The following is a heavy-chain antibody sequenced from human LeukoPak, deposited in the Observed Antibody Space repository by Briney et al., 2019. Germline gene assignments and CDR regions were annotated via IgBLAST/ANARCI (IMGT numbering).Heavy chain of an antibody. J-gene: IGHJ4*02. Sequence: GGSLRLSCAASGFTFSDYYMSWIRQAPGQGLEWISYISSTGSTIFYADSVKGRFTVSRDNAKNSLFLQMNSLRAEDTAVYYCARGALGSSWYKSFDYWGQGTLVTVSS. CDR3: ARGALGSSWYKSFDY. D-gene: IGHD6-13*01. V-gene: IGHV3-11*01. CDR2: ISSTGSTI. CDR1: GFTFSDYY.